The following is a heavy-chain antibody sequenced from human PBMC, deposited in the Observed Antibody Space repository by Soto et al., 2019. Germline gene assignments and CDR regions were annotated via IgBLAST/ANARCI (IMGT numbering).Heavy chain of an antibody. CDR3: ARGGMVIIPSATAFDY. CDR2: IYASGST. Sequence: SETLSLTCTVSGGSISPYYWIWIRQPAGKGLEWIGRIYASGSTNYNPSLKGRVTMSVATSKNQFSLKLSSMTAADTAVYYCARGGMVIIPSATAFDYWGQGTLVTAPQ. CDR1: GGSISPYY. V-gene: IGHV4-4*07. D-gene: IGHD3-3*01. J-gene: IGHJ4*02.